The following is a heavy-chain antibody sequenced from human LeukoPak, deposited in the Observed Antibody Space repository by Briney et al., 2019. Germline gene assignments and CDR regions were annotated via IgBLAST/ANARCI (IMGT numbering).Heavy chain of an antibody. CDR1: GYTFTGYY. V-gene: IGHV1-2*02. D-gene: IGHD5-12*01. CDR2: INPNSGGT. CDR3: ARDKRQATFY. J-gene: IGHJ4*02. Sequence: ASVKVSCKASGYTFTGYYMHWVRQAPGQGLEWMGWINPNSGGTNYAQEFQGRVTMTRDTSISTAYMELSRLRSDDTAVYYCARDKRQATFYWGQGTLVTVSS.